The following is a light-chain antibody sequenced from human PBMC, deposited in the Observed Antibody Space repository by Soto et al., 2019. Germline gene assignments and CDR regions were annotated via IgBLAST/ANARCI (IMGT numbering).Light chain of an antibody. Sequence: EVVLTQSPVTMSLSPGERATLSCRASQSTTSSYLAWYQQKPGQSPRLLIYGASSRASGTPDRFSGSGSGTDFTLTISGLEPEDVEVYYFQKNGSYPLPFGGGTKVRSN. J-gene: IGKJ4*01. CDR3: QKNGSYPLP. V-gene: IGKV3-20*01. CDR1: QSTTSSY. CDR2: GAS.